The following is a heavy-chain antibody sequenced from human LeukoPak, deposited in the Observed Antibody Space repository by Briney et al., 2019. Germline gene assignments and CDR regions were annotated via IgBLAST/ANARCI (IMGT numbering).Heavy chain of an antibody. V-gene: IGHV1-2*06. D-gene: IGHD6-13*01. CDR1: GYTFTGYY. CDR2: INPNSGGT. Sequence: GASVKVSCKASGYTFTGYYMHWVRQAPGQGLEWMGRINPNSGGTNYAQKFQGRVTMTRDTSISTAYMELSRLRSDDTAVYYCARERARAAAGSRFGYWGQGTLVTVSS. J-gene: IGHJ4*02. CDR3: ARERARAAAGSRFGY.